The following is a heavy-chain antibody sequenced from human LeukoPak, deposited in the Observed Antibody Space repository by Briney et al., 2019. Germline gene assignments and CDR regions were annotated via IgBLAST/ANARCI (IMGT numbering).Heavy chain of an antibody. Sequence: SETLSLTCAVYGGSFSGYYWSWIRQPPGKGLEWIGEINHSGSTNYNPSLKSRVTISVDTSKNQFSLKLSSVTAADTAVYYCARGQGNLRFLEWLPRDYYYYMDVWGKGTTVTVSS. CDR2: INHSGST. CDR1: GGSFSGYY. CDR3: ARGQGNLRFLEWLPRDYYYYMDV. J-gene: IGHJ6*03. D-gene: IGHD3-3*01. V-gene: IGHV4-34*01.